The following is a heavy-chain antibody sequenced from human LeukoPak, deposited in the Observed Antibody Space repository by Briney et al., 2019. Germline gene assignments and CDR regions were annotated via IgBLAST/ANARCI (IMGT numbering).Heavy chain of an antibody. CDR3: AKGGIAAAPLYNWFDP. D-gene: IGHD6-13*01. Sequence: PGGSLRLSCAASGFTFSSYGMHWVRQAPGKGLEWVAFIRYDGSNKYYADSVKGRFTISRDNSKNTLYLQTNSLRAEDTAVYYCAKGGIAAAPLYNWFDPWGQGTLVTVSS. CDR2: IRYDGSNK. CDR1: GFTFSSYG. V-gene: IGHV3-30*02. J-gene: IGHJ5*02.